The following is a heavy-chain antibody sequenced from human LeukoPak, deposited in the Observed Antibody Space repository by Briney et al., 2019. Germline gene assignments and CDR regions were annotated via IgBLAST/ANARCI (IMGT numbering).Heavy chain of an antibody. V-gene: IGHV4-4*09. CDR1: GGSISSYY. CDR2: IYTSGST. D-gene: IGHD3-10*01. CDR3: ARRLAYGSGSYYRGWFDP. J-gene: IGHJ5*02. Sequence: SETLSLTCTVSGGSISSYYWSWIRLPPGKGLEWIGYIYTSGSTNYNPSLKSRVTISVDTSKNQFSLKLSSVTAADTAVYYCARRLAYGSGSYYRGWFDPWGQGTLVTVSS.